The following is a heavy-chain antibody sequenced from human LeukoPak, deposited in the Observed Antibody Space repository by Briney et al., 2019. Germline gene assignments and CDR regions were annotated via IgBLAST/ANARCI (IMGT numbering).Heavy chain of an antibody. CDR2: IYTSGST. V-gene: IGHV4-4*07. CDR1: GSSISSYY. D-gene: IGHD6-19*01. Sequence: SETLSLTCTVSGSSISSYYWSWIRQPAGEGLEWIGRIYTSGSTNYNPSLKSRVTMSVDTSKNQFSLKLSSVTAADTAVYYCARDVRSYSIAVVVGYYYYYYMDVWGKGTTVTVSS. CDR3: ARDVRSYSIAVVVGYYYYYYMDV. J-gene: IGHJ6*03.